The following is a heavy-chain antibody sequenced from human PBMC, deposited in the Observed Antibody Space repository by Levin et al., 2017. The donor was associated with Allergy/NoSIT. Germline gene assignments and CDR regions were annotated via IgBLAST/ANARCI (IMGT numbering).Heavy chain of an antibody. CDR1: GYKFSSYG. D-gene: IGHD3-22*01. CDR3: ARTPSYYSDNSGFYEDY. V-gene: IGHV1-18*01. Sequence: GESLKISCKASGYKFSSYGISWVRQAPGQGLEWMGWIGGYKGNTNYAQKTQDRVTMTTDTSTSTGYMELRSLTSDDTAVYYCARTPSYYSDNSGFYEDYWGQGTLVTVSS. CDR2: IGGYKGNT. J-gene: IGHJ4*02.